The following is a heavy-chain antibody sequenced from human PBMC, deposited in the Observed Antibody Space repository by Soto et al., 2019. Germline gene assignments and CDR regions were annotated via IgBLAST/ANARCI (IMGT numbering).Heavy chain of an antibody. CDR2: IYYSGST. J-gene: IGHJ4*02. Sequence: QVQLQESGPGLVKPSETLSLTCTGSGGSISSYYWSWIRQPPGKGLEWIGYIYYSGSTNYNPSLKSRVTISVDTSKNQFSLTLSSVTAADTAVYYCAREGIAAAGYFDYWGQGTLVTVSS. D-gene: IGHD6-13*01. V-gene: IGHV4-59*01. CDR3: AREGIAAAGYFDY. CDR1: GGSISSYY.